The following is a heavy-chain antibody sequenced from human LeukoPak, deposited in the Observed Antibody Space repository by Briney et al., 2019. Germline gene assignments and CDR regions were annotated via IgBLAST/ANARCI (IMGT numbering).Heavy chain of an antibody. CDR3: AKDRHGDYGLGALDI. J-gene: IGHJ3*02. CDR1: GFTFTTYA. CDR2: ISTTGGST. Sequence: GGSLRLSCAASGFTFTTYALSWVRQAPGKGLEWVSTISTTGGSTFYADSVKGRFTISRDNSKNTLYLQMNSLGAEDTALYYCAKDRHGDYGLGALDIWGQGTMVTVSS. V-gene: IGHV3-23*01. D-gene: IGHD4-17*01.